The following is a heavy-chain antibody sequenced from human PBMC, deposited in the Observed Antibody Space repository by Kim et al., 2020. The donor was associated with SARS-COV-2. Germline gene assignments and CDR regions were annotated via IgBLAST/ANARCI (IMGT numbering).Heavy chain of an antibody. CDR2: IYYSGST. D-gene: IGHD4-17*01. CDR3: ARQWETGTFYTVTTGWFDP. Sequence: SETLSLTCTVSGGSISSSSYYWGWIRQPPGKGLEWIGSIYYSGSTYYNPSLKSRVTISVDTSKNQFSLKLSSVTAADTAVYYCARQWETGTFYTVTTGWFDPWGQGTLVTVSS. J-gene: IGHJ5*02. CDR1: GGSISSSSYY. V-gene: IGHV4-39*01.